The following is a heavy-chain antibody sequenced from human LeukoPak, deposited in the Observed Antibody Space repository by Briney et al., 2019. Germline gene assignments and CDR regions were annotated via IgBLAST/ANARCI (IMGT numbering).Heavy chain of an antibody. V-gene: IGHV3-7*01. Sequence: GSLRLSCAASGFTFSSYWMSWVRQAPGKGLEWVANIKQDGSEKYYVDSVKGRFTISRDNAKNSLYLQMNSLRAEDTAVYYCARDSSSWYHYFDYWGQGTLVTVSS. D-gene: IGHD6-13*01. CDR1: GFTFSSYW. J-gene: IGHJ4*02. CDR3: ARDSSSWYHYFDY. CDR2: IKQDGSEK.